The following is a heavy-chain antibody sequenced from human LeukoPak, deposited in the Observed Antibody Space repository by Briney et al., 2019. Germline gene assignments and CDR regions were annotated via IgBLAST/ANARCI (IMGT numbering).Heavy chain of an antibody. CDR2: IYSGGST. CDR1: GFTVSSNY. Sequence: GGSLRLSSAASGFTVSSNYMSWVRQAPGKGLEWVSVIYSGGSTYYADSVKGRFTISRDNSKNTLYLQMNSLRAEDTAVYYCAISTGPFDYWGQGTLVTVSS. CDR3: AISTGPFDY. J-gene: IGHJ4*02. V-gene: IGHV3-66*01.